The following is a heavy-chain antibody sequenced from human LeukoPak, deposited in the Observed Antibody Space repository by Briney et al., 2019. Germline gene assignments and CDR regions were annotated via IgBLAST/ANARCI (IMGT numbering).Heavy chain of an antibody. CDR3: ARGAAHSYGYFSDY. V-gene: IGHV3-30*02. D-gene: IGHD3-22*01. J-gene: IGHJ4*02. CDR2: MRYDGSIQ. CDR1: GFTFSSYG. Sequence: GGALRLSCAASGFTFSSYGMHWVRQAPGKGLEWVAYMRYDGSIQYYADSVKGRFTISRDNSKNTLYLQMNSLTGEDTAAYYCARGAAHSYGYFSDYWGQGILVIVSS.